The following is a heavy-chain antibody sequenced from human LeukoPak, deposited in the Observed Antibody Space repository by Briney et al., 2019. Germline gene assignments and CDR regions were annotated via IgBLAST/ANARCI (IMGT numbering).Heavy chain of an antibody. CDR3: ARDMEVGIVVVPAALDY. D-gene: IGHD2-2*01. Sequence: ASVKVSCKASGYTFTSYAMHWVRQAPGQRLEWMGWINAGNGNTKYSQKFQGRVTITRDTSASTAYMELRSLRSDDTAVYYCARDMEVGIVVVPAALDYWGQGTLVTVSS. CDR2: INAGNGNT. J-gene: IGHJ4*02. V-gene: IGHV1-3*01. CDR1: GYTFTSYA.